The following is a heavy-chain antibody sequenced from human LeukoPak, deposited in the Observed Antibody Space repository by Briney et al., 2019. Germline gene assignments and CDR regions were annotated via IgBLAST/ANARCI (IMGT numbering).Heavy chain of an antibody. CDR1: GGSISHYY. J-gene: IGHJ6*02. D-gene: IGHD4/OR15-4a*01. V-gene: IGHV4-59*01. CDR3: AREDPQTKVPEGMDV. CDR2: IYYTGTT. Sequence: SETLSLTCTVSGGSISHYYWSWIRQPPGKGPGWIGYIYYTGTTNYNPSLKGRVTISVDTSKNQFSLKLNSVTAADTAVYYCAREDPQTKVPEGMDVWGQGTTVTVSS.